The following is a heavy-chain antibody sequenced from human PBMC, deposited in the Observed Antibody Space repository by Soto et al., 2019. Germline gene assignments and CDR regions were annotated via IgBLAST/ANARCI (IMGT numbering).Heavy chain of an antibody. Sequence: QVQLVQSGAEVKKYGSSVKVSCKASGGTFSRYAISWVRQAPGQGLEWMGGITPMFGTANYAQKFQGRVTITADESTSTAYMELSSLRSDDTAVYYCAQTLGLAVAGPGRSDLWGRGTLVTVSS. J-gene: IGHJ2*01. CDR3: AQTLGLAVAGPGRSDL. D-gene: IGHD6-19*01. V-gene: IGHV1-69*12. CDR1: GGTFSRYA. CDR2: ITPMFGTA.